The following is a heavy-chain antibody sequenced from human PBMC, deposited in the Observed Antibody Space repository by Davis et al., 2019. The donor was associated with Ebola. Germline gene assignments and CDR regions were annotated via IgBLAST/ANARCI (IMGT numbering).Heavy chain of an antibody. CDR1: GFTFSSYS. J-gene: IGHJ3*02. D-gene: IGHD3-10*01. Sequence: GESLKISCAASGFTFSSYSMNWVRQAPGKGLEWVSSISSSSSYIYYADSVKGRFTISRDNAKNSLLLQMDSLTAEDTAVYYCARERGPYILGWLEPFDNWGQGTRVTVSS. CDR2: ISSSSSYI. V-gene: IGHV3-21*01. CDR3: ARERGPYILGWLEPFDN.